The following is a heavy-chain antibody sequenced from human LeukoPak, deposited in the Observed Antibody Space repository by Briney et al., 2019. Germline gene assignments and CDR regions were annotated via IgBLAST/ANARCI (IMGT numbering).Heavy chain of an antibody. CDR1: GFTFSSYW. V-gene: IGHV3-7*03. J-gene: IGHJ4*02. D-gene: IGHD3-22*01. CDR2: IKQDGSEK. CDR3: ARGGYYYDSSGHLDY. Sequence: GGSLRLSCAASGFTFSSYWMSWVRQAPGKGLEWVANIKQDGSEKYYVDSVKGRFSISRDNAKNSLYLQMNSLRAEDTALYHCARGGYYYDSSGHLDYWGQGTLVTVSS.